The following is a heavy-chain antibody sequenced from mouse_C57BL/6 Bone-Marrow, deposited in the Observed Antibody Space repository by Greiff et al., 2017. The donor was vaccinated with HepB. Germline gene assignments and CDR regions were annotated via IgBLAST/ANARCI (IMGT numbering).Heavy chain of an antibody. Sequence: DVMLVESGGGLVKPGGSLKLSCAASGFTFSSYAMSWVRQTPEKRLEWVATISDGGSYTYYPDNVKGRFTISRDNAKNNLYLQMSHLKSEDTAMYYCARVITTVVAPMDYWGQGTSVTVSS. D-gene: IGHD1-1*01. J-gene: IGHJ4*01. V-gene: IGHV5-4*03. CDR1: GFTFSSYA. CDR3: ARVITTVVAPMDY. CDR2: ISDGGSYT.